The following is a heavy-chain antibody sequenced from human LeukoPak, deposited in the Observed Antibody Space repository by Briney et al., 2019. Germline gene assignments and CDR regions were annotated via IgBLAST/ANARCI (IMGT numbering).Heavy chain of an antibody. V-gene: IGHV1-18*01. CDR3: ARDFVGVCSGGSCYLDAFVI. Sequence: ASVKVSCKASGYTFTNYGVSWVRQAPGQGLEWMGWISAYNGNTNYAQKLQGRVTMTTDTSTSTAYMELRSLGSDDTAVYYCARDFVGVCSGGSCYLDAFVIWGQGTMVTVSS. J-gene: IGHJ3*02. CDR2: ISAYNGNT. D-gene: IGHD2-15*01. CDR1: GYTFTNYG.